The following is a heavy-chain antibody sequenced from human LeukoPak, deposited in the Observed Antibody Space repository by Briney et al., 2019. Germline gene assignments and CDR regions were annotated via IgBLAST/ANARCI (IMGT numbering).Heavy chain of an antibody. J-gene: IGHJ4*02. V-gene: IGHV3-30*02. Sequence: GGSLRLSCVASGFTFSSYGMHWVRQAPGKGLEWVAFIRYDGSNKYYADSVKGRFTISRDNSKNTLYLQMNSLRAEDTAVYYCAKVTAGFFDYWGQGTLVTVSP. D-gene: IGHD6-19*01. CDR2: IRYDGSNK. CDR1: GFTFSSYG. CDR3: AKVTAGFFDY.